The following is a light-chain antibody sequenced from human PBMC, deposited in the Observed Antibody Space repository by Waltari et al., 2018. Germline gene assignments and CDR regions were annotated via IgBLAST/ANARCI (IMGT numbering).Light chain of an antibody. CDR1: SSTIGHNY. CDR2: EDT. V-gene: IGLV1-51*02. J-gene: IGLJ7*01. Sequence: QSVLTQPPSVSAAPGQRVTIPCSGGSSTIGHNYVSWYRQFPGTAPKLLIYEDTERPSGIPGRFSGSKSGTSATLDITGLQAGDEADYYCGTWDSSLSGAVFGGGTHLTVL. CDR3: GTWDSSLSGAV.